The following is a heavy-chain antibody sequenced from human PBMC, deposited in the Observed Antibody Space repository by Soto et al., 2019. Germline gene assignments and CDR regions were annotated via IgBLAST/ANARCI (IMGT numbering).Heavy chain of an antibody. D-gene: IGHD6-13*01. CDR2: INQSGTT. V-gene: IGHV4-34*01. Sequence: SETLSLTCAVYVGSFTGYYWSWIRQPPGKGLEWIGEINQSGTTNYNPSLKSRVVISVDTSKNQLSLNLSSVTAADTAMYYCARHHVRGRTIAGAAEFWGQGTLVTVSS. CDR1: VGSFTGYY. CDR3: ARHHVRGRTIAGAAEF. J-gene: IGHJ4*02.